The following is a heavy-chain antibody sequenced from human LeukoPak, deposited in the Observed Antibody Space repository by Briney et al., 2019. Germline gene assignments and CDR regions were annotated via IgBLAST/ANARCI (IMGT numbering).Heavy chain of an antibody. CDR1: GYTFTSYG. CDR2: ISAYNGNT. CDR3: ARVPPPLYGYYYDSSGYYSDY. D-gene: IGHD3-22*01. V-gene: IGHV1-18*01. J-gene: IGHJ4*02. Sequence: ASVKVSCKASGYTFTSYGISWVREAPGQGLEWMGWISAYNGNTNYAQKLQGRVTMTTDTSTCTAYMELRSLRSDDTAVYYCARVPPPLYGYYYDSSGYYSDYWGQGTLVTVSS.